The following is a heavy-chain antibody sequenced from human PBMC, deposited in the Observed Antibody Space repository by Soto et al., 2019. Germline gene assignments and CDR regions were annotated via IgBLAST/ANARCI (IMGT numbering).Heavy chain of an antibody. D-gene: IGHD2-2*01. CDR1: GGSISSYY. CDR2: IYYSGST. V-gene: IGHV4-59*08. J-gene: IGHJ6*02. CDR3: ARLGYCSSTSCYAGGYYYGMDV. Sequence: SETLSLTCTVSGGSISSYYWSWIRQPSGKGLEWIGYIYYSGSTNYNPSLKSRVTISVDTSKNQFSLKLSSVTAADTAVYYCARLGYCSSTSCYAGGYYYGMDVWGQGTTVTVSS.